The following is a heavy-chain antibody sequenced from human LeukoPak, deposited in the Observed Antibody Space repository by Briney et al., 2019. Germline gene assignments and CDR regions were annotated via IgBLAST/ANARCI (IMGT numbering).Heavy chain of an antibody. V-gene: IGHV1-2*02. J-gene: IGHJ5*02. CDR2: INPYTGDT. Sequence: ASVKVSCKTSGYTFTVYSIHWVRLAPGQGLEWIGWINPYTGDTNYARKFQGRVTMTRDTSISTAYMELSRLRSDDTAVYYCARVIVVAAKEAWFDPWGQGTRVTVSS. D-gene: IGHD6-19*01. CDR3: ARVIVVAAKEAWFDP. CDR1: GYTFTVYS.